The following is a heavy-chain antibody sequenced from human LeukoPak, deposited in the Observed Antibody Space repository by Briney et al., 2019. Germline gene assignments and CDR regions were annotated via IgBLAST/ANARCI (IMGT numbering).Heavy chain of an antibody. J-gene: IGHJ6*02. CDR1: AFTFNNYW. V-gene: IGHV3-74*01. CDR2: IKGDGSST. Sequence: PGRSLRLSGVASAFTFNNYWMHWVRQAPGKGLVWVSRIKGDGSSTSYADSLRGRFTISRDNAKNTVYLQMNGLGTEDTAVYYCARGLPNYYGMDVWGQGTTVTVSS. CDR3: ARGLPNYYGMDV.